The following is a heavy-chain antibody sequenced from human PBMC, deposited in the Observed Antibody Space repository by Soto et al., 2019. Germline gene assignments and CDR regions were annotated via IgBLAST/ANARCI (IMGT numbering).Heavy chain of an antibody. CDR3: ARRGSASWRNWFDS. CDR1: GGSITSTIDY. V-gene: IGHV4-39*01. D-gene: IGHD2-2*01. J-gene: IGHJ5*01. CDR2: IYYDGST. Sequence: PSETLSLTCSVSGGSITSTIDYWGWIRQSPGKGLEWIGNIYYDGSTFYNPSLKSRVTISVDTSKRQFSLRVSSVTAADTAVYYCARRGSASWRNWFDSWDHGTQVTVSS.